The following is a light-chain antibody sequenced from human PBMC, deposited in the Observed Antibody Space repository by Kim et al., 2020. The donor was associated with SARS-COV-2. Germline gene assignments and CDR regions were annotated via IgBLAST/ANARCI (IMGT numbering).Light chain of an antibody. Sequence: VSPGERATLSCRASQSVSSNLAWYQQKPGQAPRLLIYGASTRATGIPDRFSGSGSGTEFTLTISSLQSEDFAVYYCQQFHNWPPYTFGQGTKLEI. V-gene: IGKV3-15*01. J-gene: IGKJ2*01. CDR2: GAS. CDR3: QQFHNWPPYT. CDR1: QSVSSN.